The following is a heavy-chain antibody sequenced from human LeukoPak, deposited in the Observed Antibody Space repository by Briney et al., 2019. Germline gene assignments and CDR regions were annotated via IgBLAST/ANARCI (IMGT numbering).Heavy chain of an antibody. CDR2: IYYSGST. D-gene: IGHD3-10*01. CDR1: GGXISSYY. Sequence: SETLSLTCTVSGGXISSYYCSWIRQPPGKGLEWIGYIYYSGSTNYNPSLKSRVTISVDTSKNQFSLKLRSVTAADTAVYFCAREASRAGTYYFDYWGQGTLLTVSS. J-gene: IGHJ4*02. V-gene: IGHV4-59*01. CDR3: AREASRAGTYYFDY.